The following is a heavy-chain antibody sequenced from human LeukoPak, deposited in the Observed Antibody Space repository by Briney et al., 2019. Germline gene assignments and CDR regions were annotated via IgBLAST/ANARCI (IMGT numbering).Heavy chain of an antibody. CDR3: ARGCSAGTPHNWFDP. D-gene: IGHD6-13*01. Sequence: SETLSLTCIVSGGSISSYYWNWIRQPAGKGLEWIGYIYYSGSTNYNPSLKSRVTISVDTSKNQFSLKLSSVTAADTAVYYCARGCSAGTPHNWFDPWGQGTLATVSS. CDR2: IYYSGST. V-gene: IGHV4-59*01. CDR1: GGSISSYY. J-gene: IGHJ5*02.